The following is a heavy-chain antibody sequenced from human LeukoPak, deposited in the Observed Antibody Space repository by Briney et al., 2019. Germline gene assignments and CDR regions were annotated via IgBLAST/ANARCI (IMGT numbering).Heavy chain of an antibody. CDR1: GGSISSSSYY. CDR3: ARVTDSFTDNWFDP. D-gene: IGHD2-15*01. CDR2: IYYSGST. V-gene: IGHV4-39*07. Sequence: SETLSLTCTVSGGSISSSSYYWGWLRQPPGKGLEWIGSIYYSGSTHYNPSLKSRVTISVDTSKNQFSLKLSSVTAADTAVYYCARVTDSFTDNWFDPWGQGTLVTVSS. J-gene: IGHJ5*02.